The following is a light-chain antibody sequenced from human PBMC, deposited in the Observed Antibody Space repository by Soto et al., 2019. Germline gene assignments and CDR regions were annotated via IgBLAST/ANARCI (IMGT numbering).Light chain of an antibody. CDR2: RDN. J-gene: IGLJ2*01. V-gene: IGLV1-47*01. CDR1: SSNIGDNY. CDR3: AAWDDSLSGPV. Sequence: QSVLTQPPSASGTPGQRVSISCSGSSSNIGDNYVNWYQQFPGTPPKLLIYRDNQRPSGVPDRFSGSKSGTSASLAISGLRSDDEAEYYCAAWDDSLSGPVFGRGTKLTVL.